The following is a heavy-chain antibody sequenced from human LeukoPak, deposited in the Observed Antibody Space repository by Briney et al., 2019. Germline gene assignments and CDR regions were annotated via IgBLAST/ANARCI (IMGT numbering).Heavy chain of an antibody. J-gene: IGHJ4*02. Sequence: GRSLRLSCAASGFTFSSYGMHWVRQAPGKGLEWVAVISYDGSNKYYADSVKGRFTISRDNSKNTLYLQMNSLRAEDTAVYYCAKDSRYCSGGSCYPTNFDHWGQGTLVTVSS. CDR3: AKDSRYCSGGSCYPTNFDH. CDR1: GFTFSSYG. V-gene: IGHV3-30*18. D-gene: IGHD2-15*01. CDR2: ISYDGSNK.